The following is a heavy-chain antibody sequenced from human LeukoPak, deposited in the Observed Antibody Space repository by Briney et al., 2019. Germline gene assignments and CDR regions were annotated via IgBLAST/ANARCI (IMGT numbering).Heavy chain of an antibody. CDR2: ISWNSGSI. Sequence: PGGSLRLSCAASGFTFDDYAMHWVRQAPGKGLEWVSGISWNSGSIGYADSVKGRFTISRDNAKNSLYLQMNSLRAEDTALYYCAPGRGGATDYWGQGTLVTVSS. J-gene: IGHJ4*02. D-gene: IGHD3-16*01. V-gene: IGHV3-9*01. CDR3: APGRGGATDY. CDR1: GFTFDDYA.